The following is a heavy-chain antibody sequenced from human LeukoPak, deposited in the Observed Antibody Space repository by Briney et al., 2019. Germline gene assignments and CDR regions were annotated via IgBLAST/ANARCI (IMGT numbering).Heavy chain of an antibody. J-gene: IGHJ5*02. CDR2: INPSGGST. CDR3: APDAYH. CDR1: GYNLTYNY. V-gene: IGHV1-46*01. Sequence: ASVNVSCTASGYNLTYNYMHWVRQAPGQGLEWMAAINPSGGSTTYAQKFQGRVTVTRDTSTSTVYMELSSLRSEDTAVYYCAPDAYHWGQGTLVTVSS.